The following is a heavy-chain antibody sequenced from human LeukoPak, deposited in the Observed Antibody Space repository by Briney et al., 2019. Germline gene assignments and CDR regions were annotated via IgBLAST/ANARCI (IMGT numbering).Heavy chain of an antibody. J-gene: IGHJ4*02. Sequence: GGSLRLSCAASAFNFNRAWMSRVRQAPGKGLEWVGRIKSRLDGETIEYAAPVKDRFIISRDDSKNMLYLQMNSLKTEDTAFYYCTAEYWGSLKYWGQGTLVTVSS. CDR1: AFNFNRAW. CDR2: IKSRLDGETI. CDR3: TAEYWGSLKY. V-gene: IGHV3-15*01. D-gene: IGHD2-8*02.